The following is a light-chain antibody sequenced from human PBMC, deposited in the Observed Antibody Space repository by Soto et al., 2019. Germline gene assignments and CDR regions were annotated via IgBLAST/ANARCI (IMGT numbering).Light chain of an antibody. CDR1: NSDVGTYNY. CDR2: EVS. J-gene: IGLJ2*01. Sequence: QSALAQPPSASGSPGQSVTITCTGTNSDVGTYNYVSWYQHHPGKAPKFMIYEVSNRPSGISSRFSGSKSGNTASLTISGLQAEDEADYYCASYTSSSTSVIFGRGTQLTVL. CDR3: ASYTSSSTSVI. V-gene: IGLV2-14*01.